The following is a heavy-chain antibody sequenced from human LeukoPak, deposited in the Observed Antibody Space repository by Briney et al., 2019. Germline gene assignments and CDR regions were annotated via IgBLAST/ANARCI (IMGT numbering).Heavy chain of an antibody. CDR1: GFTFDDYA. D-gene: IGHD6-19*01. V-gene: IGHV3-9*01. Sequence: GRSLRLSCAASGFTFDDYAMHWVRQAPGKGLEWVSGISWNSGSIGYADSVKGRFTISRDNAKNSLYLQMNSLRAEDTALYYCAKGHIAVAGTNYFDYWGQGTLVTVSS. CDR3: AKGHIAVAGTNYFDY. J-gene: IGHJ4*02. CDR2: ISWNSGSI.